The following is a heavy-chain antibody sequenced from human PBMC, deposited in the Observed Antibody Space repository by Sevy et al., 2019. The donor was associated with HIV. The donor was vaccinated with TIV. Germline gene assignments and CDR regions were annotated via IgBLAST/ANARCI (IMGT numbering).Heavy chain of an antibody. J-gene: IGHJ1*01. CDR1: GFTFNRYS. V-gene: IGHV3-30-3*01. Sequence: GGSLRLSCAASGFTFNRYSMHWLRQAPGKGLEWVATISFDATNKHYPDSVKGRFTISRDNFQNSLFLQMDSLRPEDTAVYYCALERLSSDVAEYFQNWGQCTLVTVSS. CDR2: ISFDATNK. CDR3: ALERLSSDVAEYFQN. D-gene: IGHD1-1*01.